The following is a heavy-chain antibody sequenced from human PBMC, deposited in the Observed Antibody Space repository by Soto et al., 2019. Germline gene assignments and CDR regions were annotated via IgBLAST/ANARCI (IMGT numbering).Heavy chain of an antibody. J-gene: IGHJ6*02. CDR2: IYPGDSDT. D-gene: IGHD3-9*01. V-gene: IGHV5-51*01. CDR3: ARHSKYYDILTGFYGMDV. Sequence: ESLKISCKGCGYSFTSYWIGWVRQMPGKGLEWMGIIYPGDSDTRYSPSFQGQVTISADKSISTAYLQWSSLKASDTAMYYCARHSKYYDILTGFYGMDVWGQGTTVTVSS. CDR1: GYSFTSYW.